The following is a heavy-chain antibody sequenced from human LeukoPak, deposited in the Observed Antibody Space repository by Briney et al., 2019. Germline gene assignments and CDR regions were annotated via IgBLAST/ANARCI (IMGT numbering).Heavy chain of an antibody. V-gene: IGHV1-69*01. CDR3: ARDDRTPGSPYFDY. J-gene: IGHJ4*02. D-gene: IGHD1-14*01. CDR1: GGTFSSYA. Sequence: ASVKVSCKASGGTFSSYAISWVRQAPGQGLEWMGGIIPIFGTANYAQKFQGRVTITADESTSTAYMELSSLRSEDTAVYYCARDDRTPGSPYFDYWGQGTLVTVSS. CDR2: IIPIFGTA.